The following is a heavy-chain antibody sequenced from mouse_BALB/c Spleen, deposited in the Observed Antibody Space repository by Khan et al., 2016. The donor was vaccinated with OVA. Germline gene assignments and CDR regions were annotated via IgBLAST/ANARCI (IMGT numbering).Heavy chain of an antibody. V-gene: IGHV1S132*01. D-gene: IGHD2-1*01. CDR2: IFPGIGTT. CDR3: ERSYFGNCEFVY. CDR1: GYTFTSYW. J-gene: IGHJ3*01. Sequence: QVQLQQSGAELVKPGASVKLSCKTSGYTFTSYWIQWVKQRPGQGLGWIGQIFPGIGTTYYNENFKGKATLTVDASSSTAYMQLSSLTSEDSAVYFCERSYFGNCEFVYWGQGTLVTVSP.